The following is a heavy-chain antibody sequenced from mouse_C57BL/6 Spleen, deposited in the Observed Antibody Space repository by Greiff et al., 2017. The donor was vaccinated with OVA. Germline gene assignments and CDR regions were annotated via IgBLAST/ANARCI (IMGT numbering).Heavy chain of an antibody. CDR1: GFNIKDDY. V-gene: IGHV14-4*01. CDR2: IDPENGDT. CDR3: TVYYAMDY. J-gene: IGHJ4*01. Sequence: EVQLQQPGAELVRPGASVKLSCTASGFNIKDDYMHWVKQRPEQGLEWIGWIDPENGDTEYASKFQGKATITADTSSNTAYLQLSSLTSEDTAVYYCTVYYAMDYWGQGTSVTVSS.